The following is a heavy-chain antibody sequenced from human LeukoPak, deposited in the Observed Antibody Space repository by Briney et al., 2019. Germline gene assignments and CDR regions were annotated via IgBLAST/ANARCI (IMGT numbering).Heavy chain of an antibody. V-gene: IGHV1-24*01. CDR1: GYTLTELS. CDR3: ATFDGYPYYFDY. D-gene: IGHD5-24*01. Sequence: GASVKVSCKVSGYTLTELSMHWVRQAPGKGLEWMGGFDPEDGETIYAQKFQGRVTMTEDTSTDTAYMELSSLRSEDTAVYYYATFDGYPYYFDYWGQGTLVTVSS. CDR2: FDPEDGET. J-gene: IGHJ4*02.